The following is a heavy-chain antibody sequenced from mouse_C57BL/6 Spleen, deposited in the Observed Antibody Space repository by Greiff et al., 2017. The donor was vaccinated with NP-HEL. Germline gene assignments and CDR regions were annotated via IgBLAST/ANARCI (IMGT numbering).Heavy chain of an antibody. CDR2: IYPGDGDT. CDR1: GYAFSSSW. V-gene: IGHV1-82*01. Sequence: QVQLQQSGPELVKPGASVKISCKASGYAFSSSWMNWVKQRPGKGLEWIGRIYPGDGDTNYNGKFKGKATLTADKSSSTAYMQLSSLTSEDSAVYFCARKVYDGPYWYFDVWGTGTTVTVSS. CDR3: ARKVYDGPYWYFDV. D-gene: IGHD2-3*01. J-gene: IGHJ1*03.